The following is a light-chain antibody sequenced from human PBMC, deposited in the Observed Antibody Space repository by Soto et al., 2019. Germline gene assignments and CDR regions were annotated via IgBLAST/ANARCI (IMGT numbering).Light chain of an antibody. V-gene: IGLV2-14*01. CDR3: SSYTTVYTQV. J-gene: IGLJ3*02. CDR1: SSDVGHYDY. Sequence: QSVLTQPASVSGSPGQSITISCTGTSSDVGHYDYVSWYQQHPGKVPKLIISEVTTRPSGVSDRFSGSKSGNTASLTISRLQAEDEAHYYCSSYTTVYTQVFGGGTKLTVL. CDR2: EVT.